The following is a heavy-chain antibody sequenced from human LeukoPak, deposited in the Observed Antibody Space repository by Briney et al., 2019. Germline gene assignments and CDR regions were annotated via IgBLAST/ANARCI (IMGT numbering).Heavy chain of an antibody. J-gene: IGHJ4*02. CDR3: ARTVLFWYCSGGSCYSGFDY. V-gene: IGHV6-1*01. CDR1: GDSVSSNSAA. D-gene: IGHD2-15*01. CDR2: TYYRSKWYN. Sequence: SQTLSLTCAISGDSVSSNSAAWNWIRQSPSRGLEWLGRTYYRSKWYNDYAVSVKSRITINPDTSKNQFSLQLNSVTPEDTAVYYCARTVLFWYCSGGSCYSGFDYWGQGTLVTVSS.